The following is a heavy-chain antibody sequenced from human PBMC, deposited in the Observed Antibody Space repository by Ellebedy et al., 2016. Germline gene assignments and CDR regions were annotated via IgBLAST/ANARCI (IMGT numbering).Heavy chain of an antibody. J-gene: IGHJ4*02. CDR3: AKSPLVVVAATCLDY. CDR1: RFTFSSYA. D-gene: IGHD2-15*01. V-gene: IGHV3-23*01. CDR2: ISGSGGGT. Sequence: GESLKISCAASRFTFSSYAMSWVRQAPGKGLEWVSAISGSGGGTSYADSVKGRFTISRDNSKTTLFLQMNSLRAEDTALYYCAKSPLVVVAATCLDYWGQGTLVTVSS.